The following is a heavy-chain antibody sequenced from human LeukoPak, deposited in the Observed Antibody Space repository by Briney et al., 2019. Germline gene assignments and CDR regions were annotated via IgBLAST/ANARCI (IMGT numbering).Heavy chain of an antibody. J-gene: IGHJ4*02. V-gene: IGHV1-8*03. Sequence: ASVKVSCKASGYTFTSYDINWVRQATGQGLEWMGWMNPNSGNTGYAQKFQGRVTITRDTSISTAHMELSSLRSDDTAVYYCARETSLFYWGQGTLVTVSS. CDR1: GYTFTSYD. CDR2: MNPNSGNT. CDR3: ARETSLFY.